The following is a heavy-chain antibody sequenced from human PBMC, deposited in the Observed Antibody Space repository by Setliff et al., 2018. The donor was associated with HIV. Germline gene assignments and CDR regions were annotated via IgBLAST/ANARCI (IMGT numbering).Heavy chain of an antibody. CDR1: GYSIRSGYY. CDR2: MFRTVTS. D-gene: IGHD2-21*02. J-gene: IGHJ1*01. V-gene: IGHV4-38-2*02. CDR3: ASTYCGGDCYSRYFQH. Sequence: ASETLSLTCTVSGYSIRSGYYWGWIRQSPGKGLEWIGTMFRTVTSYYNPSLTSRVTISQDTSKNQFSLKLSSVTAADTAVYYCASTYCGGDCYSRYFQHWGQGTLVTVSS.